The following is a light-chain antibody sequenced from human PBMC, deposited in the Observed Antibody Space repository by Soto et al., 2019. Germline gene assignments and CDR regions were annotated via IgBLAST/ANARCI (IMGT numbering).Light chain of an antibody. CDR2: EVT. J-gene: IGLJ1*01. CDR1: SSDVGNYNL. CDR3: CSYAGSNTYV. Sequence: QSALTQPASVSGSPGQSITISCTGTSSDVGNYNLVSWYQQHPAEAPKLMIYEVTKRASGVSIRFSASQSGNTASLTISGLQAEDEADYSCCSYAGSNTYVFGTGTKLTVL. V-gene: IGLV2-23*02.